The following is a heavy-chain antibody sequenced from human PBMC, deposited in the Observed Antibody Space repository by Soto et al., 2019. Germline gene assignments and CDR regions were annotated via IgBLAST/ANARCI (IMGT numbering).Heavy chain of an antibody. CDR1: GGSIGSGGYS. CDR3: ARVPGP. D-gene: IGHD7-27*01. V-gene: IGHV4-30-2*01. CDR2: IYHSGST. J-gene: IGHJ5*02. Sequence: SETLSLTCAVSGGSIGSGGYSWSWIRQPPGKGLEWIGYIYHSGSTYYNPSLKSRVTISVDRSKNQFSLKLSSVTAADTAVYYCARVPGPWGQGTLVTVPQ.